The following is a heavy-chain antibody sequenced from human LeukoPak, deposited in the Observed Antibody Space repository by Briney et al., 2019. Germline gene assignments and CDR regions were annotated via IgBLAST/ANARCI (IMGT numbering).Heavy chain of an antibody. J-gene: IGHJ6*03. CDR3: ATGEYDFWSGYQQYYYYYMDV. D-gene: IGHD3-3*01. CDR1: GASIGSYF. Sequence: PSETLSLTCTVSGASIGSYFWSWIRQPPGKGLEWIGYIYYSGSTYYNPSLKSRVTISVDTSKNQFSLKLSSVTAADTAVYYCATGEYDFWSGYQQYYYYYMDVWGKGTTVTVSS. V-gene: IGHV4-59*06. CDR2: IYYSGST.